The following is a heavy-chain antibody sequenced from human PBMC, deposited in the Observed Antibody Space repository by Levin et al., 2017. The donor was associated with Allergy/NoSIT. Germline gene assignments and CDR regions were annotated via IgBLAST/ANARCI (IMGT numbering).Heavy chain of an antibody. CDR1: GVAFSSYS. J-gene: IGHJ3*02. CDR3: AGMKRNILQAFGI. Sequence: GGSLRLSCVASGVAFSSYSMNWVRQAPGKGLEWISYISSSSSSIDYADSVKVRFTISRDNAKNSLFLQMHSLRDEDTAVYCCAGMKRNILQAFGIWGEGTMVTVSS. CDR2: ISSSSSSI. V-gene: IGHV3-48*02. D-gene: IGHD2/OR15-2a*01.